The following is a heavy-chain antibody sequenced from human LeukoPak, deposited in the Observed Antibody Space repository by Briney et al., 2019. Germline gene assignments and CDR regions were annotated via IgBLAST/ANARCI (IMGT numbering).Heavy chain of an antibody. Sequence: EASVKVSCKASGGTFSSYAISWVRQAPGQGLEWMGGIIPIFGTANYAQKFQGRVTITADESTSTAYMELSSLRSEDTAVYYCARLGPFYDSSSYGDYNWFDPWGQGTLSPSPQ. CDR3: ARLGPFYDSSSYGDYNWFDP. V-gene: IGHV1-69*13. J-gene: IGHJ5*02. D-gene: IGHD3-22*01. CDR2: IIPIFGTA. CDR1: GGTFSSYA.